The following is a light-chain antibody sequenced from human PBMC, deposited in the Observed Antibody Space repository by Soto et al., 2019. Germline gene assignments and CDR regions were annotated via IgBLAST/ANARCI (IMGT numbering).Light chain of an antibody. J-gene: IGKJ5*01. CDR2: KAS. V-gene: IGKV1-5*03. CDR3: QQLNSYSIT. Sequence: DIQMTQSPSTLSSSVGYRFTITCGASQSITNWLAWYQQKPGKAPKLLIYKASSLESGVPSRFSGSGSGTEFTLTISSLQPEDFATYYCQQLNSYSITSGQGTRLEIK. CDR1: QSITNW.